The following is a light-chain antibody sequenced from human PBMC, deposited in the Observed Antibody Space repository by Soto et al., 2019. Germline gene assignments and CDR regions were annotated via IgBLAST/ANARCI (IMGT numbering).Light chain of an antibody. CDR1: KNDIGVYDF. Sequence: QSALTQPPSASGSPGQSVTISCTETKNDIGVYDFVSWYQHHPGKAPRLIIYEVVQRPSGVPDRFSGSKSGNTASLTVSGLQGADVADYFCKSYAGSNTYVFGSGTKVTVL. CDR3: KSYAGSNTYV. V-gene: IGLV2-8*01. CDR2: EVV. J-gene: IGLJ1*01.